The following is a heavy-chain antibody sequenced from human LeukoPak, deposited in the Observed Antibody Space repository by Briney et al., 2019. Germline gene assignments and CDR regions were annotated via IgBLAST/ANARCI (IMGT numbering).Heavy chain of an antibody. D-gene: IGHD1-26*01. Sequence: GGSLRLSCAASGFTFSSYSMNWVRQAPGKGLEWVSSVSSSRTYIYYADSVKGRFTISRDNAKNSLYLQMNSLRAEDTAIYYCARGGTGLPPHFDYWGQGTLVTVSS. V-gene: IGHV3-21*01. J-gene: IGHJ4*02. CDR1: GFTFSSYS. CDR3: ARGGTGLPPHFDY. CDR2: VSSSRTYI.